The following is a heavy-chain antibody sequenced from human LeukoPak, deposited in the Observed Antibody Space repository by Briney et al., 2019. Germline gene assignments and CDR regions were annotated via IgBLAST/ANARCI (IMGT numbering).Heavy chain of an antibody. CDR2: INTDGSST. J-gene: IGHJ4*02. CDR3: ARAYYDFWSGYYGYYFDY. D-gene: IGHD3-3*01. CDR1: GFTFSSYW. Sequence: GGSLRLSCAASGFTFSSYWMHWVRQAPGKGLVWVSRINTDGSSTSYADSVKGRFTISRDNAKNTLYLQMNSLRAEDTAVYYCARAYYDFWSGYYGYYFDYWGQGTLVTVSS. V-gene: IGHV3-74*01.